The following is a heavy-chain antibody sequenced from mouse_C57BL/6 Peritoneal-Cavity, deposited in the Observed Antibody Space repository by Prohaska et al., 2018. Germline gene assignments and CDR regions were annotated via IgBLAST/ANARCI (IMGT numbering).Heavy chain of an antibody. Sequence: QVQLQQPGAELVKPGASVKLSCKASGYTFTSYWMQWVKQRPGQGLEWIGEIDPSDSYTNYNQKFKGKATLTVDTYTSTAYMQLSSLTSEDSAVYYCASYPFAYWGQGTLVTVSA. J-gene: IGHJ3*01. CDR2: IDPSDSYT. CDR1: GYTFTSYW. V-gene: IGHV1-50*01. CDR3: ASYPFAY.